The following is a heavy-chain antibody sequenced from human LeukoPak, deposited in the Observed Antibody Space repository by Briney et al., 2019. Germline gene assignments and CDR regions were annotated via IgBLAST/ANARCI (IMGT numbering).Heavy chain of an antibody. J-gene: IGHJ6*02. CDR2: IIPIFGTA. D-gene: IGHD6-13*01. V-gene: IGHV1-69*01. CDR1: GGTFSSYA. CDR3: ASRVAAAGTPRSYYYYGMDV. Sequence: SVKVSCTASGGTFSSYAISWVRQAPGQGLEWMGGIIPIFGTANYAQKFQGRVTITADGSTSTAYMELSSLRSEDTAVYYCASRVAAAGTPRSYYYYGMDVWGQGTTVTVSS.